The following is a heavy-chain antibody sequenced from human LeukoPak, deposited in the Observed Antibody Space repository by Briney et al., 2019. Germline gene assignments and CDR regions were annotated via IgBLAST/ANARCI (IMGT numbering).Heavy chain of an antibody. D-gene: IGHD2-2*01. V-gene: IGHV3-33*01. J-gene: IGHJ4*02. CDR2: IWYDGSIK. CDR3: ARGGFTGTSCPYFDY. Sequence: PGGSLRLSCAASGFTFSSYGMHWVRQAPGKGLEWVAVIWYDGSIKYYADSVKGRFTISRDNAKNTLYLKMNTLRAEDTATYFCARGGFTGTSCPYFDYWGQGTLVTVSS. CDR1: GFTFSSYG.